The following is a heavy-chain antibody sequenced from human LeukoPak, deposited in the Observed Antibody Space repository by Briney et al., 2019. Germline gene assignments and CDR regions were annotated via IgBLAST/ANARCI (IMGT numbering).Heavy chain of an antibody. CDR3: ARDPGRDYYYYGMDV. CDR1: GGSISSGSYY. V-gene: IGHV4-61*02. CDR2: IYTSGST. Sequence: SETLSLTCTVSGGSISSGSYYWSWIRQPAGKGLEWLGRIYTSGSTNYNPSLKSRVTISVDTSKNQFSLKLSSVTAADTAVYYCARDPGRDYYYYGMDVWGQGTTVTVSS. J-gene: IGHJ6*02. D-gene: IGHD2-15*01.